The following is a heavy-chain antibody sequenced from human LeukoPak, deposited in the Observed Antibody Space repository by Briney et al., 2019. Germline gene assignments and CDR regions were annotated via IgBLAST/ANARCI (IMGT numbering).Heavy chain of an antibody. J-gene: IGHJ3*02. V-gene: IGHV3-11*04. CDR1: GFTFSDHY. CDR3: AREPPRSIVVVVAAAGAFDI. CDR2: ISSSGSTI. Sequence: GGSLRLSCAASGFTFSDHYMSWIRQAPGKGLEWVSYISSSGSTIYYADSVKGRFTISKDNAKNSLYLQMNSLRAEDTAVYYCAREPPRSIVVVVAAAGAFDIWGQGTMVTVSS. D-gene: IGHD2-15*01.